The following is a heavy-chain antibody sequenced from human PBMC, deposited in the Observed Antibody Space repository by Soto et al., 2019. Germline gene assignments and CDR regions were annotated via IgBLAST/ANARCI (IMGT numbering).Heavy chain of an antibody. CDR2: IDPNGSYT. J-gene: IGHJ4*02. CDR3: ARLVIGVTRTFDD. V-gene: IGHV5-10-1*01. CDR1: GYNFISHW. D-gene: IGHD2-15*01. Sequence: ESLKISCKGSGYNFISHWISWVRQMPGKGLEWMGWIDPNGSYTRYSPSVEGHVSITADESNRTVYLQWSSLKATDTAIYYWARLVIGVTRTFDDWGQGTRVTVSS.